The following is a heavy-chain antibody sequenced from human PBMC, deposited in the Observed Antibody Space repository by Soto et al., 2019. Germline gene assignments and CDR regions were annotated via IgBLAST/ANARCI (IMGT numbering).Heavy chain of an antibody. CDR2: INAGNGNT. CDR1: GYTFASYA. D-gene: IGHD2-21*02. Sequence: ASVNVSCKSSGYTFASYAMHWVRQAPGQRLEWMGWINAGNGNTKYSQKFQGRVTITRDTSASTAYMELSSLRSEDTAVYYCARERGSRHIVVVTAIHFQHWGQGTLVTVSS. V-gene: IGHV1-3*01. CDR3: ARERGSRHIVVVTAIHFQH. J-gene: IGHJ1*01.